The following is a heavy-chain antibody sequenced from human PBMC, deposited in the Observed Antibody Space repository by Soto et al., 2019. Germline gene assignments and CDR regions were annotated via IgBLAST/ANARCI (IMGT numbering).Heavy chain of an antibody. CDR1: GGTFSSYA. V-gene: IGHV1-69*13. J-gene: IGHJ6*02. Sequence: ASVKVSCKASGGTFSSYAISWVRQAPGQGLEWMGGIIPIFGTANYAQKFQGRVTITADESTSTAYMELSSLRSEDTAVYYCANSQLIEWGYYYGMDVWGQGTTVTVSS. CDR3: ANSQLIEWGYYYGMDV. CDR2: IIPIFGTA. D-gene: IGHD2-2*01.